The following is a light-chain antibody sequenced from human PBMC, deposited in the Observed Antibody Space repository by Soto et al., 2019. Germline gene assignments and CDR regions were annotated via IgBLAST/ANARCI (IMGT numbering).Light chain of an antibody. CDR1: QSVSSS. CDR2: GAS. CDR3: QQRSNWPPLFT. V-gene: IGKV3-11*01. J-gene: IGKJ3*01. Sequence: EIVLTQSPATLSLSPGERATLSCRASQSVSSSLAWYQQKPGQAPRLLIYGASNRATGIPARFSGSGSGTDFTLTISSLEPDDFAVYYYQQRSNWPPLFTFGTGTKVDIK.